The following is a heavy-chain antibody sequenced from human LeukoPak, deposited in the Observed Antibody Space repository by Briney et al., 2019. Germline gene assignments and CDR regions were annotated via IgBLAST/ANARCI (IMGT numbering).Heavy chain of an antibody. V-gene: IGHV4-34*01. CDR2: INHSGST. CDR3: ARQRIFGVVEN. Sequence: GSLRLSCAASGFTFSDYYMSWIRQPPGKGLEWIGEINHSGSTNYNPSLKSRVTISVDTSKNQFSLKLSSVTAADTAVYYCARQRIFGVVENWGQGTLVTVSS. J-gene: IGHJ4*02. D-gene: IGHD3-3*01. CDR1: GFTFSDYY.